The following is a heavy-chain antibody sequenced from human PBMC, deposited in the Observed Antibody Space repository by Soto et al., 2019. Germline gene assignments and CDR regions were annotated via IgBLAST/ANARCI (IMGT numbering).Heavy chain of an antibody. J-gene: IGHJ5*02. D-gene: IGHD2-2*01. Sequence: ASVKVSCKASGYTFTSYGISWVRQAPGQGLEWMGWISAYNGNTNYAQKHQGRVTMTTDTSTSTAYMELRSLRSDDTAVYYCARDWRDIVVVPAAITEWFDPWGQGTLVTVSS. V-gene: IGHV1-18*01. CDR3: ARDWRDIVVVPAAITEWFDP. CDR2: ISAYNGNT. CDR1: GYTFTSYG.